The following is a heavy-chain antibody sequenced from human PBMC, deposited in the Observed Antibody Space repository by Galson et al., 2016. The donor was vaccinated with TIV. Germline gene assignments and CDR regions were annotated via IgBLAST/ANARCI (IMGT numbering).Heavy chain of an antibody. V-gene: IGHV3-23*01. CDR2: ISISGASA. CDR1: GFTFSSQT. Sequence: SLRLSCAASGFTFSSQTMSWVRQAPGKGLEWVSAISISGASAYYADSVKGRFTISRDNSKKMLYLQMNSLRAEDTAVYYCAKVYSSSYYPNSIDYWGQGTLVTVSS. CDR3: AKVYSSSYYPNSIDY. J-gene: IGHJ4*02. D-gene: IGHD3-22*01.